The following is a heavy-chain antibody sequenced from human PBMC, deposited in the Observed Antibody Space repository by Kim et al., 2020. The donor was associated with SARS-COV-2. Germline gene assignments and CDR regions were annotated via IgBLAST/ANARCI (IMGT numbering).Heavy chain of an antibody. J-gene: IGHJ4*02. CDR1: GFPFGDCA. D-gene: IGHD2-21*02. Sequence: GGSLRLSCAASGFPFGDCAMHWVRQAPGKGLEWVSGLNCDGGNKTYADSVKGRFTISRDKVKNTLYLQLNRLKTEDTAFYYCAKALRRTASYYSRLDSWGQGTLVTVSS. CDR2: LNCDGGNK. CDR3: AKALRRTASYYSRLDS. V-gene: IGHV3-9*01.